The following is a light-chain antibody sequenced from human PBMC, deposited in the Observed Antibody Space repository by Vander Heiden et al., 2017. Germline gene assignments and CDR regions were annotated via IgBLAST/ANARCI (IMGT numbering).Light chain of an antibody. J-gene: IGLJ3*02. Sequence: QSALTQPASVPGSPGQSITISCTGTSSYVGGYDYVSWYQLHPGTAPKLMIYDVSTRPSGVSNRFSGSKSGNTASLTVSGLQAEDEADYYCSSYTSSSTPWVFGGGTKLTVL. CDR1: SSYVGGYDY. V-gene: IGLV2-14*01. CDR2: DVS. CDR3: SSYTSSSTPWV.